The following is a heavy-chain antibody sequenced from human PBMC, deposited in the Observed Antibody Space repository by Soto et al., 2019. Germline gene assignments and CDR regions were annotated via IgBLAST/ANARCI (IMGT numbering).Heavy chain of an antibody. V-gene: IGHV4-31*03. CDR2: IYYSGST. J-gene: IGHJ4*02. Sequence: SENLSLTCTVSGGSISSGGYYWSWIRQHPGKGLEWIGHIYYSGSTYYNPSLKSRVTISVDTSKNQFSLKLSSVTAADTAVYYCARESDYGDIDYWGQGTLVTVSS. CDR1: GGSISSGGYY. D-gene: IGHD4-17*01. CDR3: ARESDYGDIDY.